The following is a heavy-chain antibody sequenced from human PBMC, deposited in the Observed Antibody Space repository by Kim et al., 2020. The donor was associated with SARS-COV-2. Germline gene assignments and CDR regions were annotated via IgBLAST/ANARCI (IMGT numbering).Heavy chain of an antibody. Sequence: GGSLRLSCAASGFTVSSNYMSWVRQAPGKGLEWVSVIYSGGSTYYADSVKGRFTISRDNSKNTLYLQMSSLRAEDTAVYYCAREDYYGSGSYSIYYYYGMDVWGQGTTVTVSS. D-gene: IGHD3-10*01. CDR3: AREDYYGSGSYSIYYYYGMDV. V-gene: IGHV3-66*01. CDR1: GFTVSSNY. J-gene: IGHJ6*02. CDR2: IYSGGST.